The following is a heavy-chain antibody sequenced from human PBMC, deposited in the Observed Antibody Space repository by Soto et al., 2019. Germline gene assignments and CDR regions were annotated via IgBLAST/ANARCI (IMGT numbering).Heavy chain of an antibody. Sequence: SVMVSGKASGYTFSGDYTHWVRQAPGQGLEWIGWMNPKSGGTYFAQKFQGRVTLTRDTSISPAYMEVNRLRADDTAVYYCTRENIDYSDALYDAFDIWSQGTTVTV. CDR2: MNPKSGGT. D-gene: IGHD4-4*01. J-gene: IGHJ3*02. V-gene: IGHV1-2*02. CDR1: GYTFSGDY. CDR3: TRENIDYSDALYDAFDI.